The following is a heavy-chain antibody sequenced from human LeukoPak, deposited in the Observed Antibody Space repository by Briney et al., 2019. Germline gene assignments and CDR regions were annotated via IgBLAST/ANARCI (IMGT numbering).Heavy chain of an antibody. CDR1: GGTFSSYA. CDR2: IIPIFGTA. Sequence: SVKVSCKASGGTFSSYAISWVRQAPGQGLKWMGGIIPIFGTANYAQKFQGRVTITADESTSTAYMELSSLRSEDTAVYYCARGVSRKQWLVQHWGQGTLVTVSS. CDR3: ARGVSRKQWLVQH. V-gene: IGHV1-69*13. D-gene: IGHD6-19*01. J-gene: IGHJ1*01.